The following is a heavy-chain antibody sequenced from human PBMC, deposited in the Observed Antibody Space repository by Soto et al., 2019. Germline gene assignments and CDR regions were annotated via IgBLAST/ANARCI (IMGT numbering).Heavy chain of an antibody. CDR3: AREDAARIERWFDA. CDR1: GGSIISASYS. D-gene: IGHD6-6*01. V-gene: IGHV4-31*11. CDR2: IYSSGST. Sequence: PSETLSLTCAVSGGSIISASYSWNWIRQSPGRGLEWIGHIYSSGSTYYNPSLKSRVSISVDTSNNQCSLKLTSVTAADTAVYFCAREDAARIERWFDAWGQGILVTVSS. J-gene: IGHJ5*02.